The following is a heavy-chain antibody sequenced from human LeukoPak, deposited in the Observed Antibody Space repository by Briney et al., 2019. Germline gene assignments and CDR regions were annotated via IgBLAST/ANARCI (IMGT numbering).Heavy chain of an antibody. J-gene: IGHJ4*02. CDR3: ARHRSYYDFWSGYYREGFYFDY. D-gene: IGHD3-3*01. CDR1: GGSFTTYY. V-gene: IGHV4-59*01. CDR2: IYYSGST. Sequence: PSETLSLTCTVSGGSFTTYYWSWIRQPPGKGLEWIGYIYYSGSTNYNPSLKSRVTISVDTSKNQFSLKLSSVTAADTAVYYCARHRSYYDFWSGYYREGFYFDYWGQGTLVTVSS.